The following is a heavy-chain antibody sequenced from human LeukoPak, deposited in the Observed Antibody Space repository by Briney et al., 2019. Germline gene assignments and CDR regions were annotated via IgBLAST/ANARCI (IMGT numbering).Heavy chain of an antibody. V-gene: IGHV3-7*01. CDR2: IKQDGSEK. CDR3: ARDHSQYYYGSGSSYDY. Sequence: GGSLRLSCAASGFTFSSYWMSWVRQAPGKGLEWVANIKQDGSEKYYVDSVKGRFTISRDNAKNSLYLQMNSLRAEDTAVYYCARDHSQYYYGSGSSYDYWGQGTLVTLSS. CDR1: GFTFSSYW. D-gene: IGHD3-10*01. J-gene: IGHJ4*02.